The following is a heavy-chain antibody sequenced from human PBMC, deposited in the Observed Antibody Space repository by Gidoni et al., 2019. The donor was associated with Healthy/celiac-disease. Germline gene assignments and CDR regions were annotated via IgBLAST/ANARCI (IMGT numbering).Heavy chain of an antibody. D-gene: IGHD2-8*01. CDR1: GFTFGDSA. CDR3: TRMTLKYCTNGVCYRDY. Sequence: EVQLVESGGGLVQPGRSLSLSCTASGFTFGDSAMSWFRQAPGKGLEWVGFIRSKAYGGTTEYAASVKGRFTISRDDSKSIAYLQMNSLKTEDTAVYYCTRMTLKYCTNGVCYRDYWGQGTLVTVSS. J-gene: IGHJ4*02. CDR2: IRSKAYGGTT. V-gene: IGHV3-49*03.